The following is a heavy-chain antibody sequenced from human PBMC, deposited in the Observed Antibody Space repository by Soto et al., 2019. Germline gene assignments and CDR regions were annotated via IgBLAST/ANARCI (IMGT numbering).Heavy chain of an antibody. CDR2: IKRNSDGATT. CDR3: TTAATTVTTIDY. V-gene: IGHV3-15*05. J-gene: IGHJ4*02. Sequence: EVQLVESGGGFVHPGGSLRVSCVVSGFTFRNAWMAWVRQAPGKGLEWVGRIKRNSDGATTDYAAPVKGRFTISRDDSKNTLYLQMNSLKNEDTALYYCTTAATTVTTIDYWGQGTLVTVSS. D-gene: IGHD4-17*01. CDR1: GFTFRNAW.